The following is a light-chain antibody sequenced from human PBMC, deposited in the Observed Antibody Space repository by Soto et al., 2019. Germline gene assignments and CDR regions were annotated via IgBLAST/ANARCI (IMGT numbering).Light chain of an antibody. CDR2: GAS. J-gene: IGKJ4*01. CDR3: HQYGSSSQT. V-gene: IGKV3-20*01. CDR1: QSVGSSY. Sequence: EILLTQSPGPLSLSPGERATLSCRASQSVGSSYLAWYQQKPGQAPRLLIYGASSRATGIPDRFSGSGSGTDFTLTISRLEPEDFAVYYCHQYGSSSQTFGGGTKVDIK.